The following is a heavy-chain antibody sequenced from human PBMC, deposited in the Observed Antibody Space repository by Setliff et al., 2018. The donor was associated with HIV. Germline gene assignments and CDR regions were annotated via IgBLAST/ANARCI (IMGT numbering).Heavy chain of an antibody. J-gene: IGHJ6*02. Sequence: SETLSLTCTVSGGSISSRSYYWSWLRQPAGKGLEWIGRIYSNGNTDYNPSLKSRVTISVDTSKNQFSLKLSSVTAADTAVYYCARHDITLVRGLVWGQGTTVTVSS. CDR2: IYSNGNT. CDR1: GGSISSRSYY. CDR3: ARHDITLVRGLV. D-gene: IGHD3-10*01. V-gene: IGHV4-61*02.